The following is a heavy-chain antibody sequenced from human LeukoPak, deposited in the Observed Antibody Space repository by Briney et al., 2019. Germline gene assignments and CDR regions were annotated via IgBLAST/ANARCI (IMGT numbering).Heavy chain of an antibody. Sequence: PSETLSLTCTVSGASLRDYYWSWVRQPPGKGLEWIGYIHYSGSTNYNPSLKSRVIISVDTSKNQFSLQLSSVTAADTAVYYCARGRSNLRYWGQGTLVTVSP. CDR3: ARGRSNLRY. D-gene: IGHD4-11*01. CDR1: GASLRDYY. V-gene: IGHV4-59*08. J-gene: IGHJ4*02. CDR2: IHYSGST.